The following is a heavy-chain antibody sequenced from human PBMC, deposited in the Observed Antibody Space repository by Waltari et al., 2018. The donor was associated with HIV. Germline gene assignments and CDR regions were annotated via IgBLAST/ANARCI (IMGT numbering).Heavy chain of an antibody. CDR1: GYTFTNDW. V-gene: IGHV5-51*01. CDR2: ILPGDSDT. Sequence: EVQLVQYGPEVETPGESLKISCKVSGYTFTNDWSGRARQMPGNGLEWMGVILPGDSDTTYSPSFQGQVTISADKSITTAYLQWSSLKAADTAMYYCARLKDIVVVTSLSAFDYWGQGTLVTVSS. CDR3: ARLKDIVVVTSLSAFDY. D-gene: IGHD2-15*01. J-gene: IGHJ4*02.